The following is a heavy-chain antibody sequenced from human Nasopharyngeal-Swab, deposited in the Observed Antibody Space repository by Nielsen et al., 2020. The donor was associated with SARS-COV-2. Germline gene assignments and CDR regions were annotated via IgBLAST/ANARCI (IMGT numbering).Heavy chain of an antibody. CDR3: ARRVVPAAEFDP. D-gene: IGHD2-2*01. V-gene: IGHV4-59*01. Sequence: SETLSLTYTVSGGSISSYYWSWIRQPPGKGLEWIGYIYYSGSTNYNPSLKSRVTISVDTSKNQFSLKLSSVTAADTAVYYCARRVVPAAEFDPWGQGTLVTVSS. CDR1: GGSISSYY. J-gene: IGHJ5*02. CDR2: IYYSGST.